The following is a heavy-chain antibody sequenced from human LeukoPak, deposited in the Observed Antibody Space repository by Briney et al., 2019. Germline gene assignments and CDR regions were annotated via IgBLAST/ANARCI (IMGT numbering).Heavy chain of an antibody. V-gene: IGHV3-48*04. CDR3: GRGTLIDYFDY. J-gene: IGHJ4*02. D-gene: IGHD2-21*01. CDR2: ITSSGHIT. Sequence: GGSLRLSCAASGFTFNRYSMNWVRQAPGKGLEWVSYITSSGHITYYADSVKGRFTISRDNAKNSLYLQMNSLRAEDTAVYYCGRGTLIDYFDYWGQGTLVTVSS. CDR1: GFTFNRYS.